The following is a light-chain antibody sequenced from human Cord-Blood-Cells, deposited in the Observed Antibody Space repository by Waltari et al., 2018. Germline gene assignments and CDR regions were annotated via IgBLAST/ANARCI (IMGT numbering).Light chain of an antibody. Sequence: DVVMTQSPLSLPVTLGQPASISCRSSQSLVHSDGNTYLNWFQQRPGQSPRRLIYKVSTRDSGVPEHFRGSGSGTDVTLKISRVEAEDVGVYYCMQGTHWPPVTFGGGTKVEIK. CDR1: QSLVHSDGNTY. CDR2: KVS. J-gene: IGKJ4*01. CDR3: MQGTHWPPVT. V-gene: IGKV2-30*02.